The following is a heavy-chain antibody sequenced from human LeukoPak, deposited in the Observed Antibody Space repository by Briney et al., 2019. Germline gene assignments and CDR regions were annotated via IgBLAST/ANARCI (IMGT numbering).Heavy chain of an antibody. V-gene: IGHV4-34*01. CDR1: GGSFSGYY. D-gene: IGHD3-22*01. CDR3: ARDSSGYYYMDV. J-gene: IGHJ6*03. CDR2: INHSGST. Sequence: PSETLSLTCAVYGGSFSGYYWSWIRQPPGKGLEWIGEINHSGSTNYNPSLKSRVTISVDTSKNQFSLKLSSVTAADTAVYYCARDSSGYYYMDVWGKGTTVTISS.